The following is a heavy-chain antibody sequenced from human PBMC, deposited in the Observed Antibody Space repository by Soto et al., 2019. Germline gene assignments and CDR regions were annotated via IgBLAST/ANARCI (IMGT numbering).Heavy chain of an antibody. CDR2: INAGNGNT. V-gene: IGHV1-3*01. D-gene: IGHD3-3*01. CDR3: ARDGEWSPFRIRFDAFDI. Sequence: GASVKVSCKASGYTFTSYAMHWVRQAPGQRLEWMGWINAGNGNTKYSQKFQGRVTITRDTSASTAYMELSSLRSEDTAVYYCARDGEWSPFRIRFDAFDIWGQGTMVTVSS. J-gene: IGHJ3*02. CDR1: GYTFTSYA.